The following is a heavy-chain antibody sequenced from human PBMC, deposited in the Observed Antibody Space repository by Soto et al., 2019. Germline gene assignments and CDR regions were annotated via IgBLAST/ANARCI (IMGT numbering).Heavy chain of an antibody. D-gene: IGHD2-15*01. CDR2: IYHSGST. V-gene: IGHV4-30-2*01. CDR3: ARGQVVAAQP. J-gene: IGHJ5*02. CDR1: GGSISSGGYS. Sequence: QLQLQESGSGLVKPSQTLSLTCAVSGGSISSGGYSWSWIRQPPGKGMEWIGYIYHSGSTYYTPSLQSRVTRAVDRSKNQLSLKLSSVTAADAAVYYCARGQVVAAQPWGQGTLVTVSS.